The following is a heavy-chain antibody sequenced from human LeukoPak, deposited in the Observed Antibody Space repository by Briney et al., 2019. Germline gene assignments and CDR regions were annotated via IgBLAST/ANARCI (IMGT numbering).Heavy chain of an antibody. CDR1: GFIFSNNG. CDR3: AKAVGVVYMGIDF. D-gene: IGHD2-21*01. J-gene: IGHJ4*02. Sequence: GGSLRLSCAASGFIFSNNGMSWVRQAPGRGLEWVSSIRGSAGNAYYADSVKGRFTISRDDSRNRLYLQMSSLRAEDTAMYYCAKAVGVVYMGIDFWGQGALVTVSS. V-gene: IGHV3-23*01. CDR2: IRGSAGNA.